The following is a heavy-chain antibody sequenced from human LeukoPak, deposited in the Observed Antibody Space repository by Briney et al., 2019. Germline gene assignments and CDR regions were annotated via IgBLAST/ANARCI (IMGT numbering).Heavy chain of an antibody. J-gene: IGHJ6*03. CDR2: ISAYNGNT. CDR3: ARLSGSYYESYYYYYMDV. D-gene: IGHD1-26*01. V-gene: IGHV1-18*01. Sequence: AASVKVSCKASGYTFTSYGISWVRQAPGQGLEWMGWISAYNGNTNYAQKLQGRVTMTTDTSTSTAYMELRSLRSDDTAVYYCARLSGSYYESYYYYYMDVWGKGTTVTVSS. CDR1: GYTFTSYG.